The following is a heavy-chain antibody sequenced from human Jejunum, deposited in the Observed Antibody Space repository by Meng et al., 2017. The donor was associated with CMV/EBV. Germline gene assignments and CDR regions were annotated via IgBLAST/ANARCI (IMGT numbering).Heavy chain of an antibody. D-gene: IGHD3-10*01. V-gene: IGHV3-30*02. CDR3: VKDKGRTALDY. Sequence: QGQRVDSGGGVVQQVGSLGPSWVTSGISFSNSGMHWVRQAPGKGLEWVVFIRNDGSEIYYVDSVKGRFTISRDNSKNTVYLQMDSLRVEDTGIYYCVKDKGRTALDYWGQGSLVTVSS. CDR2: IRNDGSEI. J-gene: IGHJ4*02. CDR1: GISFSNSG.